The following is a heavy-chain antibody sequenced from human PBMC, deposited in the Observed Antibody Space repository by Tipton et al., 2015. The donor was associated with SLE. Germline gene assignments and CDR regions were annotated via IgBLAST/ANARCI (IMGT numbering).Heavy chain of an antibody. D-gene: IGHD6-19*01. Sequence: LRLSCTVSGGSISSYYWSWIRQPPGKGLEWIGYIYYNGSTNYNPSLKSRVTISVDTSKNQLSLKLSSVTAADTAVYYCARAQKGIAVAGLDYWGQGTLVTVSS. CDR2: IYYNGST. CDR1: GGSISSYY. J-gene: IGHJ4*02. CDR3: ARAQKGIAVAGLDY. V-gene: IGHV4-59*01.